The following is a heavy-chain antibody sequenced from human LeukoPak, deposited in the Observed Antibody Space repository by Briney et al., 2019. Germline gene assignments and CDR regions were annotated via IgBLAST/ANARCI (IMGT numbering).Heavy chain of an antibody. V-gene: IGHV3-30*03. J-gene: IGHJ4*02. CDR3: ARGIQLWLPLDY. D-gene: IGHD5-18*01. Sequence: GGSLRLSCAASGFTFSSYGMHWVRQAPGKGLEWVAVISYDGSNKYYADSVKGRFTISRDNSKNTLYLQMNSLRAEDTAVYYCARGIQLWLPLDYWGQGTLVTVSS. CDR2: ISYDGSNK. CDR1: GFTFSSYG.